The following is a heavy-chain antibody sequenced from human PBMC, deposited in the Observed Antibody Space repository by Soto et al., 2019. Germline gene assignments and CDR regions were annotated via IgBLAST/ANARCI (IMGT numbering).Heavy chain of an antibody. J-gene: IGHJ5*02. CDR3: ARDNGMAGSFDP. D-gene: IGHD2-8*01. CDR2: ITGSSGTI. Sequence: GGSLRLSCAASGFTFSAYSMNWARQAPGKGLEWISYITGSSGTIFYADSVKGRFTISRDNAKNSLYLRMNSLRDEDTAVYYCARDNGMAGSFDPWGQGTLVTVSS. V-gene: IGHV3-48*02. CDR1: GFTFSAYS.